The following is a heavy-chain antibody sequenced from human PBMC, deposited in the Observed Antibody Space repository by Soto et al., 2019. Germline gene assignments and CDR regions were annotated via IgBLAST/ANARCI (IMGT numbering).Heavy chain of an antibody. D-gene: IGHD3-3*01. CDR2: IYHSGST. J-gene: IGHJ5*02. CDR3: ARGYYDFWSGYSWFDP. CDR1: GYSISSGYY. Sequence: PSETLSLTXAVSGYSISSGYYWGWIRQPPGKGLEWIGSIYHSGSTYYNPSLKSRVTISVDTSKNQFSLKLSSVTAADTAVYYCARGYYDFWSGYSWFDPWGQGTLVTVSS. V-gene: IGHV4-38-2*01.